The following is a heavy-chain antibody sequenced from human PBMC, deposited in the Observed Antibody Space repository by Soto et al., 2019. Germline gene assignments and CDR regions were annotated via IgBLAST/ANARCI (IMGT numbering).Heavy chain of an antibody. CDR2: IAGSGDNI. V-gene: IGHV3-23*01. D-gene: IGHD2-15*01. Sequence: EVQLLESGGGLVQPGGSLRLSCAASGFTFSTYAMSWVRQAPGKGLEWVSTIAGSGDNIHYGDSVKGRFTISRDNSKHSPYLQRNSLRPEYTALYYCAKTAVAVSATPWFDPWGKGTLVTVSS. J-gene: IGHJ5*02. CDR1: GFTFSTYA. CDR3: AKTAVAVSATPWFDP.